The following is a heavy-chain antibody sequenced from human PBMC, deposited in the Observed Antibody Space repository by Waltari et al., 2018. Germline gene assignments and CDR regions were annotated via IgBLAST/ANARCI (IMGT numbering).Heavy chain of an antibody. V-gene: IGHV3-21*01. D-gene: IGHD6-13*01. Sequence: EVRLVESGGGLVKPGGSLRLSCAAPGFPFSSAGMNWVRQAPGKGLEWVSSISSLSKYTYYADSVKGRFTISRDNAKNSLYLQMNSLRAEDTAVYFCARDGISSTQSGYFDYWGQGVLVTVSS. CDR2: ISSLSKYT. CDR3: ARDGISSTQSGYFDY. J-gene: IGHJ4*02. CDR1: GFPFSSAG.